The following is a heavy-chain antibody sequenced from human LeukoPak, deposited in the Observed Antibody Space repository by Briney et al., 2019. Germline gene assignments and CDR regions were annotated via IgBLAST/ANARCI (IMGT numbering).Heavy chain of an antibody. J-gene: IGHJ4*02. CDR1: GFTFSDYY. V-gene: IGHV3-11*01. Sequence: GSLRLSCAASGFTFSDYYMSWIRQAPGKGLEWVSYISSSGSTIYYADSVKGRFTISRDNAKNSLYPQMNSLRAEDTAVYYCARVGSYGYYFDYWGQGTLVTVSS. CDR3: ARVGSYGYYFDY. D-gene: IGHD5-18*01. CDR2: ISSSGSTI.